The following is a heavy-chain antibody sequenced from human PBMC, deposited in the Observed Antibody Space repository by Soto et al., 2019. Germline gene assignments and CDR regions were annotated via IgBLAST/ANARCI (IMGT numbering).Heavy chain of an antibody. CDR1: GDSINNYY. Sequence: SETLSLTCTVSGDSINNYYWTWIRQPPGKGLEWIGYIYDSGSTSYNPSLKSRLTISVDTSKNQFSLKLKSVAAADTAVYYCARGTKYYYQGMDVWGQETTVTVSS. CDR2: IYDSGST. V-gene: IGHV4-59*01. J-gene: IGHJ6*02. CDR3: ARGTKYYYQGMDV.